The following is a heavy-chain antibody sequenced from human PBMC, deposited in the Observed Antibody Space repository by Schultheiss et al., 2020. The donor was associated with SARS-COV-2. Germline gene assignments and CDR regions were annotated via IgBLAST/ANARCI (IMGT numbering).Heavy chain of an antibody. CDR1: GGSISRYY. CDR3: ARDGGYDFWSGYRNRYYYGMDV. CDR2: IYYSGST. J-gene: IGHJ6*02. Sequence: ESLKISCTVSGGSISRYYYTWIRQPPGKGLEWIGYIYYSGSTYYNPSLKSRVTISVDTSKNQFSLKLSSVTAADTAVYYCARDGGYDFWSGYRNRYYYGMDVWGQGTTVTVSS. D-gene: IGHD3-3*01. V-gene: IGHV4-59*12.